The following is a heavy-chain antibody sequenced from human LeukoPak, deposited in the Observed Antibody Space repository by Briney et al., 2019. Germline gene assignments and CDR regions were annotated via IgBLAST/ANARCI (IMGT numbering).Heavy chain of an antibody. J-gene: IGHJ4*02. CDR3: ARVVGATTFDY. CDR2: IYTSGST. CDR1: GGSISSGSYY. Sequence: PSETLSLTCTVSGGSISSGSYYWSWIRQPDGKGLEWIGRIYTSGSTNYNPSLKSRVTISVDTSKNQFSLKLSSVTAADTAVYYCARVVGATTFDYWGQGTLVTVSS. D-gene: IGHD1-26*01. V-gene: IGHV4-61*02.